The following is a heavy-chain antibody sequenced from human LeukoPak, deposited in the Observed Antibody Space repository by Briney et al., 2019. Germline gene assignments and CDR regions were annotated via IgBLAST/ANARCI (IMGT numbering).Heavy chain of an antibody. CDR3: ARDGDYARYYFDY. V-gene: IGHV3-21*01. D-gene: IGHD4-17*01. CDR2: ISSSSSYI. CDR1: GFTFSSYS. Sequence: GGSLRLSCAASGFTFSSYSMNWARQAPGKGLQWVSSISSSSSYIYYADSVKGRFTISRDNAKNSLYLQMNSLRAEDTAVYYCARDGDYARYYFDYWGQGTLVTVSS. J-gene: IGHJ4*02.